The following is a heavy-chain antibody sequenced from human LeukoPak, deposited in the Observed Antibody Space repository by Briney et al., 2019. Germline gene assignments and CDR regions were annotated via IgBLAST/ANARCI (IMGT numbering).Heavy chain of an antibody. V-gene: IGHV4-38-2*02. Sequence: SETLSLTCTVSGYSISSGYYWGWIRQPPGKGLEWIGEINHSGSTNYNPSLKSRVTISVDTSKNQFSLKLSSVTAADTAVYYCARGAGAAASGRSPFQHWGQGTLVTVSS. J-gene: IGHJ1*01. CDR2: INHSGST. CDR1: GYSISSGYY. D-gene: IGHD6-13*01. CDR3: ARGAGAAASGRSPFQH.